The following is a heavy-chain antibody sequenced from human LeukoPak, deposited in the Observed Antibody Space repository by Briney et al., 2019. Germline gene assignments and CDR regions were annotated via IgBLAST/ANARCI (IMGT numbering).Heavy chain of an antibody. V-gene: IGHV3-23*01. CDR1: GFTFSSYA. CDR3: AKVVTSVPTFDL. J-gene: IGHJ3*01. Sequence: PGGSLRLSCAAYGFTFSSYAMSWVRQAPGEGLEWVSAISGSGGSTYYADSVKGPFTISRDNSKNTLYLQVDSLRAEDTAVYSCAKVVTSVPTFDLWGQGTMVTVSS. CDR2: ISGSGGST.